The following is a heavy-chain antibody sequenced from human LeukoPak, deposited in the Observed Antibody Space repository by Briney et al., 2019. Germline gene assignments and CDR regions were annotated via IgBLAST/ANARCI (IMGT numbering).Heavy chain of an antibody. CDR1: GFTFSSDA. CDR3: AKDLRGQIVVVPAATVWGY. CDR2: ISGSCGST. Sequence: QPGGSLRLSCAASGFTFSSDAMSWVRQAPGKGLEWVSAISGSCGSTYYADSVQGRFTIPRDHSKNQLHLQMHSLRDEAKAVYYCAKDLRGQIVVVPAATVWGYWGQGTLVTVSS. V-gene: IGHV3-23*01. D-gene: IGHD2-2*01. J-gene: IGHJ4*02.